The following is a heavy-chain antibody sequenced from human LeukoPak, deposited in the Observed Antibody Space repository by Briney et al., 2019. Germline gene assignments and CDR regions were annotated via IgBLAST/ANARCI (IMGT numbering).Heavy chain of an antibody. V-gene: IGHV1-8*01. Sequence: ASVKVSCKASGYTFTSYDINWVRQATGQGLEWMGWMNPNSGNTGYAQKFQGRVTMTRNTSISTAYMELSSLRSEDTAVYYCARPRRNSRRFDPWGQGTLVTVSS. D-gene: IGHD4-23*01. J-gene: IGHJ5*02. CDR2: MNPNSGNT. CDR1: GYTFTSYD. CDR3: ARPRRNSRRFDP.